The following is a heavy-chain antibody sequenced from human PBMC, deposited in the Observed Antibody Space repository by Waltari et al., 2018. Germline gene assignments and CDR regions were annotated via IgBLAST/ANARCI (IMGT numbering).Heavy chain of an antibody. V-gene: IGHV6-1*01. CDR3: ARDLRDIERFDH. J-gene: IGHJ4*02. D-gene: IGHD2-21*02. CDR1: GDSVSSNSAV. CDR2: NSYRAKGYN. Sequence: QVQLQQSGPGLVKPSQTLSLTCAISGDSVSSNSAVWNWLRQSPSRGLEWRGRNSYRAKGYNEYSEPLKSRITINPDTSKNQFSLHLISVTPEDTAVYYCARDLRDIERFDHWGQGTLVTVSS.